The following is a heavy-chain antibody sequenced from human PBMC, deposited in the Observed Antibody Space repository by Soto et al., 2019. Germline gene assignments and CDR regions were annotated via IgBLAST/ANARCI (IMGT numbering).Heavy chain of an antibody. Sequence: QERLVQSGAEVRKPGSSVKVSCKVTGGTSTRYAINWVRQAPGQGLEWMGGIVPMFGTSKYAQKFQGRVTITADTSTNIAYMEWRSLRSEDTAVYYCNRGSEYDFWSGYLWGQVTLVYVSS. J-gene: IGHJ4*02. CDR1: GGTSTRYA. V-gene: IGHV1-69*06. CDR2: IVPMFGTS. CDR3: NRGSEYDFWSGYL. D-gene: IGHD3-3*01.